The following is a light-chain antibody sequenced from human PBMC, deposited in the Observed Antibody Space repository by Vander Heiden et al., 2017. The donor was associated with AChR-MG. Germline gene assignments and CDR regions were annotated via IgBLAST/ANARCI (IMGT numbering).Light chain of an antibody. CDR2: AAS. J-gene: IGKJ4*01. V-gene: IGKV1-12*01. Sequence: DIQMTHSPPSVSACVGDRVTITRRGSKGISNWLAWYQQKPGKAPKLLIYAASSLQSGVPSRFSGSGSGTDFTLTVSSLQPEDFAAYYCQQDNGFPLTFGGGTKVEIK. CDR1: KGISNW. CDR3: QQDNGFPLT.